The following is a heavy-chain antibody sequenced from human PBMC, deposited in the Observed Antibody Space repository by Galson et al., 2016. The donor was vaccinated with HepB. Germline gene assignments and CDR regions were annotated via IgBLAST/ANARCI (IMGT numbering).Heavy chain of an antibody. CDR1: GFPFNTYA. CDR2: VSGHAGST. CDR3: AKANIIMVTLGVFLDT. Sequence: SLRLSCAASGFPFNTYAMAWVRQAPGKGLEWVSGVSGHAGSTYYADSVKGRFAIARDNFKNTLYLQMYSLRADDTAVYYCAKANIIMVTLGVFLDTWGQGTLVTVSS. D-gene: IGHD2-15*01. V-gene: IGHV3-23*01. J-gene: IGHJ1*01.